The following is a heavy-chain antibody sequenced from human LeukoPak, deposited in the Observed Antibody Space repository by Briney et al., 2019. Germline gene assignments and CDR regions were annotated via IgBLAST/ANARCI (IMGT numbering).Heavy chain of an antibody. J-gene: IGHJ3*02. CDR3: ARGPGDAFDI. Sequence: GGSLRLSCTASGFSFSNYWMSWVRQAPGKGLEWVASIKQDESEKYYVDSVKGRFTTSRDNAKSSLYLQMNALRGEDTAVYYCARGPGDAFDIWGQGTMVTVSS. CDR2: IKQDESEK. CDR1: GFSFSNYW. V-gene: IGHV3-7*03.